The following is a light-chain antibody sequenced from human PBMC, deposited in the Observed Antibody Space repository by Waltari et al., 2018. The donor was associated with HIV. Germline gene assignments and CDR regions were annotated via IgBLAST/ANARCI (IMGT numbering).Light chain of an antibody. J-gene: IGKJ2*01. CDR2: LGS. CDR1: QNLLHSNGDNY. Sequence: DIVMTQSPLSLPVIPGEPASISCRSSQNLLHSNGDNYLDWYLQKPGQSPKLLIYLGSFRASGVPDRFSGSGSGTEFTLKITRVEADDIGVYYCMQALQTPPAFGQGTKLEIK. CDR3: MQALQTPPA. V-gene: IGKV2-28*01.